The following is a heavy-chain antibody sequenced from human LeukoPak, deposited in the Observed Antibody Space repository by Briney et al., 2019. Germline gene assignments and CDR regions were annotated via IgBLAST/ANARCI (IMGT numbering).Heavy chain of an antibody. CDR2: MYYSGST. CDR3: ARPYYYDSSIDP. CDR1: GGSISSGDYY. Sequence: PSETLSLTCTVSGGSISSGDYYWSWIRQPPGKGLEWIGYMYYSGSTYYNPSLKSRATISVDTSKNQFSLKLSSVTAADTAVYYCARPYYYDSSIDPWGQGTLVTVST. J-gene: IGHJ5*02. V-gene: IGHV4-30-4*01. D-gene: IGHD3-22*01.